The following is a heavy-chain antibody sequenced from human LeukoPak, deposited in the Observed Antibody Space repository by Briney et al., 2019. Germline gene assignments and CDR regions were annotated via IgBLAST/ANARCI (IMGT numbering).Heavy chain of an antibody. CDR1: GVSINSGGYY. Sequence: SQTLSLTCTVSGVSINSGGYYWTWIRQHPGKGLEWIAYIYYRGSTYYNPSLKSRVTISVDTSENQFSLKLNSVTAADTAVYYCARETAAAGQTFDYWGQGTLVTVSS. D-gene: IGHD6-13*01. CDR3: ARETAAAGQTFDY. V-gene: IGHV4-31*03. CDR2: IYYRGST. J-gene: IGHJ4*02.